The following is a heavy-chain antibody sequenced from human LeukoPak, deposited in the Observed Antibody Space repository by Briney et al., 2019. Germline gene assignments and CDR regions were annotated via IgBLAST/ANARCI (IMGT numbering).Heavy chain of an antibody. CDR3: AKEPLYCGGDCYEPFDC. CDR1: GFTFSSYA. J-gene: IGHJ4*02. Sequence: GGSLRLSCAASGFTFSSYAMSWVRQAPGKGLEWVSAISGSGGSTYYADSVKGRFTISRDNSKNTLYLQMNSLRAEDTAVYYCAKEPLYCGGDCYEPFDCWGQGTLVTASS. V-gene: IGHV3-23*01. CDR2: ISGSGGST. D-gene: IGHD2-21*02.